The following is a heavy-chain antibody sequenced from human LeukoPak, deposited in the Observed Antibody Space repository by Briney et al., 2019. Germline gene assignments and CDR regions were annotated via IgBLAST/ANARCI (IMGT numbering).Heavy chain of an antibody. Sequence: GGSLRLSCAGSGITFSSYWMPWVRQAPGKGLVWVSRINSDGRSTNYADSVKGRFTISRDNAKNTLYLQMNSLRAEDTAVYYCARSAYPGNSVIEDWGRGTLVTVSS. CDR2: INSDGRST. CDR3: ARSAYPGNSVIED. V-gene: IGHV3-74*01. CDR1: GITFSSYW. D-gene: IGHD4-23*01. J-gene: IGHJ4*02.